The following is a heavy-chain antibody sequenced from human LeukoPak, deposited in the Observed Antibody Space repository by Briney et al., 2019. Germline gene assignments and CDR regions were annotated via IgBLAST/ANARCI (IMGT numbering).Heavy chain of an antibody. D-gene: IGHD1-26*01. CDR3: ANLKPARNVGATLRYYYYYYMDV. J-gene: IGHJ6*03. Sequence: GGSLRLSCAASGFTFSSYAMSWVRQAPGKGLEWVSAISGSGGSTYYADSVKGRFTISRDNSKNTLYLQMNSLRAEDTAVYYCANLKPARNVGATLRYYYYYYMDVWGKGTTVTVSS. CDR2: ISGSGGST. CDR1: GFTFSSYA. V-gene: IGHV3-23*01.